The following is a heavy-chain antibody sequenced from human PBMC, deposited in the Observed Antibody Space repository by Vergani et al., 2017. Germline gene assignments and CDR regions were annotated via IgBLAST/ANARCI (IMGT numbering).Heavy chain of an antibody. Sequence: QVQLQQWGAGLLKPSETLSLTCAVYGGSFSGYYWSWIRQPPGKGLEWIGEINHSGSTNYNPSLKSRVTIAVDTSQNQFSLKLSSVTAADTAVYYCARGQQLVDYWGQGTLVTVSS. J-gene: IGHJ4*02. CDR2: INHSGST. CDR3: ARGQQLVDY. CDR1: GGSFSGYY. V-gene: IGHV4-34*01. D-gene: IGHD6-13*01.